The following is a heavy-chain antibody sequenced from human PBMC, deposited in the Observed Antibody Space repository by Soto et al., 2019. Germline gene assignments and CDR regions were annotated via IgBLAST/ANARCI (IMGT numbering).Heavy chain of an antibody. CDR3: ARAEDYYGSGSLNWFDP. D-gene: IGHD3-10*01. CDR1: GYTFTSYD. Sequence: QVQLVQSGAEVKKPGASVKVSCKASGYTFTSYDINWVRQATGQGLEWMGWMNPNSGNTGYAQKFQGRVTMTRNTTIGTAYMELSSLRSEDTAVYYCARAEDYYGSGSLNWFDPWGQGTLVTVSS. J-gene: IGHJ5*02. CDR2: MNPNSGNT. V-gene: IGHV1-8*01.